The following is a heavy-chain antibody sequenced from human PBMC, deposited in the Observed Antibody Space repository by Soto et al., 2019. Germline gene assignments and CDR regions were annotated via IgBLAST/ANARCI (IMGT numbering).Heavy chain of an antibody. V-gene: IGHV1-18*01. J-gene: IGHJ3*01. CDR3: ARVKVPAAVLGAFDV. Sequence: QAQLVQSGGEMKKAGASVKVSCKASGYTFTTYGITWVRQAPGQGLDWMGWINPLKGDTKSAANFQDRVTMTTDTSTTTAYMELRSLRSEDTALYYCARVKVPAAVLGAFDVWGQGTLVTVS. D-gene: IGHD2-2*01. CDR1: GYTFTTYG. CDR2: INPLKGDT.